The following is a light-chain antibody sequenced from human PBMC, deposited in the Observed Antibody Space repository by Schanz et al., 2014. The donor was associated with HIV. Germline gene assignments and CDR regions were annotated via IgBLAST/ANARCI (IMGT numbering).Light chain of an antibody. CDR1: RSDVGGYNY. V-gene: IGLV2-14*03. J-gene: IGLJ3*02. CDR2: DVN. Sequence: QSALTQPPFASGSPGQSVTISCSGTRSDVGGYNYVSWYQQHPGKAPKLMIYDVNNRPSGVSNRFSGSKSGNTASLTISGLQAEDEADYYCQSYDSSLRASVFGGGTKLTVL. CDR3: QSYDSSLRASV.